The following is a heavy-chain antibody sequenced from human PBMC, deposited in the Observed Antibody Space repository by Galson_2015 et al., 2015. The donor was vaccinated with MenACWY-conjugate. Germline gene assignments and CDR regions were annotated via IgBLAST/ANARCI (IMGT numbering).Heavy chain of an antibody. D-gene: IGHD3-22*01. Sequence: PALVKPTQTLTLTCTFSGFSLSTYEMCIYWVRQPPGKALEWLARIDWRDNKYYTTSLKTRLTISKDTPTNQVVLTMTNVDPVDTATYYCARMHIVLDATDAFDIWGQGTMVTVSS. CDR1: GFSLSTYEMC. J-gene: IGHJ3*02. CDR3: ARMHIVLDATDAFDI. V-gene: IGHV2-70*11. CDR2: IDWRDNK.